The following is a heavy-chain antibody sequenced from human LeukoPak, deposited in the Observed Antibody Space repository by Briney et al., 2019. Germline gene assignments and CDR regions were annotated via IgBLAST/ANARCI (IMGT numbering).Heavy chain of an antibody. CDR2: ISSSSSTI. CDR1: GFTVSSNY. Sequence: GGSLRLSCAASGFTVSSNYMNWVRQAPGKGLEWVSYISSSSSTIYYVDSVKGRFTISRDNAKNSLYLQMNSLRAEDTAVYYCARDLDYSFCGGDCYFDYWGQGTLVTVSS. CDR3: ARDLDYSFCGGDCYFDY. J-gene: IGHJ4*02. V-gene: IGHV3-48*01. D-gene: IGHD2-21*02.